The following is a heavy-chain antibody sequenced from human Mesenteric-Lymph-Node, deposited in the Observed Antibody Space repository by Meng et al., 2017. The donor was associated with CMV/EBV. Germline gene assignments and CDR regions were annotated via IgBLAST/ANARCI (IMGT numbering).Heavy chain of an antibody. CDR1: GGSVSSGSYY. Sequence: SETLSLTCTVSGGSVSSGSYYWSWIRQPPGKGLEWIGSIYLRGSRYYNPSLMSRVTISVDTSKNQFSLKLSSVTAADTAVYYCARASAASYNDFWSGYYIDYWGQGTLVTVSS. D-gene: IGHD3-3*01. CDR2: IYLRGSR. J-gene: IGHJ4*02. CDR3: ARASAASYNDFWSGYYIDY. V-gene: IGHV4-39*07.